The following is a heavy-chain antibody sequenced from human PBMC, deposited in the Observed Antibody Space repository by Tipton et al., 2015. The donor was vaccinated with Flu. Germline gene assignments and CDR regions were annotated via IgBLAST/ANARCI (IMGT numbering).Heavy chain of an antibody. V-gene: IGHV1-69*01. J-gene: IGHJ5*02. D-gene: IGHD6-19*01. CDR1: GGTFSSYG. Sequence: QVQLVQSGAEVKKPGSSVKVSCKDSGGTFSSYGISWVRQAPGQGLEWMGGIIPIFGTGNYAQKFQGRVTITADESTSTAYMELSSLRSEDTAVYYCGREFSSGWHAGWFDPWGQGTLVIVSS. CDR2: IIPIFGTG. CDR3: GREFSSGWHAGWFDP.